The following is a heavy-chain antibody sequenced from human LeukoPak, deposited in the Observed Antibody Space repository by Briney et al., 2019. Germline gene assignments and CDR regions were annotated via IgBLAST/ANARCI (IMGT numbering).Heavy chain of an antibody. CDR3: ARDLGLYDSSGSVDY. V-gene: IGHV3-48*03. D-gene: IGHD3-22*01. CDR1: GFTFSSYE. CDR2: ISSSGSTI. J-gene: IGHJ4*02. Sequence: GGSLRLSCAASGFTFSSYETNWVRQAPGKGLEWVSYISSSGSTIYYADSVKGRFTISRDNAKNSLYLQMNSLRAEDTAVYYCARDLGLYDSSGSVDYWGQGTLVTVSS.